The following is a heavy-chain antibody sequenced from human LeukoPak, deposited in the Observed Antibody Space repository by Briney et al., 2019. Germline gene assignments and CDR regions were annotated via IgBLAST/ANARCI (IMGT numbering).Heavy chain of an antibody. CDR3: ARGYYDYIWGSYPAVDY. CDR2: IYTSGIT. Sequence: KPSETLSLTCTVSGGSISSYYWNWIRQPAGKGLEWIGRIYTSGITNFNPSLQSRVTMALDTSKSQLPLRLTSVTAADTAVYYCARGYYDYIWGSYPAVDYWGQGTLVTVSS. CDR1: GGSISSYY. D-gene: IGHD3-16*02. J-gene: IGHJ4*02. V-gene: IGHV4-4*07.